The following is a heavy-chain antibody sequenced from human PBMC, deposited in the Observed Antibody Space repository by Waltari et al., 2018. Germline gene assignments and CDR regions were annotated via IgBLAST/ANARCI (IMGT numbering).Heavy chain of an antibody. V-gene: IGHV1-69*08. D-gene: IGHD5-12*01. CDR1: GGTFSSYA. CDR3: AREGVDIVVYHLDV. CDR2: ISPIFGTA. Sequence: QVQLVQSGAEVKKPGSSVKVSCKASGGTFSSYAISWVRQAPGQGLEWMGRISPIFGTANYAQKFKGRVTITADKSTSTAYMELSSLRSEDTAVYYCAREGVDIVVYHLDVWGQGTTVTVSS. J-gene: IGHJ6*02.